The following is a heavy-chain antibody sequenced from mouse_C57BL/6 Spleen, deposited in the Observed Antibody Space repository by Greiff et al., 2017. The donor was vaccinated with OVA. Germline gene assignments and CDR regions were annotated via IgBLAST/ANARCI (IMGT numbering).Heavy chain of an antibody. J-gene: IGHJ4*01. D-gene: IGHD2-4*01. CDR3: ARIYYDYALYAMDY. Sequence: QVQLKQPGAELVKPGASVKMSCKASGYTFTSYWITWVKQRPGQGLEWIGDIYPGSGSTNYNEKFKSKATLTVDTSSSTAYLQLSSLTSEDSAVYYCARIYYDYALYAMDYWGQGTSVTVSS. V-gene: IGHV1-55*01. CDR2: IYPGSGST. CDR1: GYTFTSYW.